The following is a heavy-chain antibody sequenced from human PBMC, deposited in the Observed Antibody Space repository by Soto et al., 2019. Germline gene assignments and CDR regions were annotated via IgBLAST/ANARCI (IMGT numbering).Heavy chain of an antibody. CDR1: GGTYSSYT. CDR3: ARELEDINWFDP. D-gene: IGHD2-15*01. CDR2: IIPILGIA. V-gene: IGHV1-69*04. Sequence: ASVTVSCKASGGTYSSYTVSWVRQATGQGLEWMGRIIPILGIANYAQKFQGRVTITADKSTSTAYMELSSLRSEDTAVYYCARELEDINWFDPWGQGTLVTVSS. J-gene: IGHJ5*02.